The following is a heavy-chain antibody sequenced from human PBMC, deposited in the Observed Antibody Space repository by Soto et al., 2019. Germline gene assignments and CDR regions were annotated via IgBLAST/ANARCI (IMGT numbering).Heavy chain of an antibody. V-gene: IGHV3-21*01. Sequence: GGSLRLSCAASGFTFSSYSMNWVRQAPGKGLEWVSSISSSSSYIYYADSVKGRFTISRDNAKNSLYLQMNSLRAEDTAVYYCARASRYCSGGSCYAFDIWGQGTMVTVS. D-gene: IGHD2-15*01. CDR3: ARASRYCSGGSCYAFDI. CDR1: GFTFSSYS. J-gene: IGHJ3*02. CDR2: ISSSSSYI.